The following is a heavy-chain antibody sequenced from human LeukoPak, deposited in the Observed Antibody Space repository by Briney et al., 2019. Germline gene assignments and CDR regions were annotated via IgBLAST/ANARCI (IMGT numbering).Heavy chain of an antibody. Sequence: GGSLRLSCAASGFTFNNYPIHWVRQAPGKGLEWVAVISFDGSNKYYADSVKGRFTISRDNSKNTMYLQMNSLRPEDTAVYYCARDLPVGYHYGSEIGYYFDYWGQGTLVTVSS. V-gene: IGHV3-30-3*01. CDR2: ISFDGSNK. CDR3: ARDLPVGYHYGSEIGYYFDY. J-gene: IGHJ4*02. D-gene: IGHD3-10*01. CDR1: GFTFNNYP.